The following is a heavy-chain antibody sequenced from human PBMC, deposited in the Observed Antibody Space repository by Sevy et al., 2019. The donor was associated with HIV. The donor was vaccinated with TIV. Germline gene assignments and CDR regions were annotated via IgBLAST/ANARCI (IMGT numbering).Heavy chain of an antibody. CDR1: GFTFSSYG. CDR2: ISYDGSNK. Sequence: GGSLRLSCAASGFTFSSYGMHWVRQAPGKGLEWVAVISYDGSNKYYADSVKGRFTISRDNSKNTLYLQMNSLRAEDTAVYYCAKDGGGYRRYYGMDVWGQGTTVTVSS. V-gene: IGHV3-30*18. CDR3: AKDGGGYRRYYGMDV. J-gene: IGHJ6*02. D-gene: IGHD1-26*01.